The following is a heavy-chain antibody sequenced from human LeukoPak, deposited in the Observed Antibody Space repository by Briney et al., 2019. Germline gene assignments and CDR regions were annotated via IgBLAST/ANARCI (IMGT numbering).Heavy chain of an antibody. J-gene: IGHJ4*02. D-gene: IGHD2/OR15-2a*01. CDR2: ISGSGGST. CDR1: GFTFSSYA. Sequence: GGSLRLSCAASGFTFSSYAMSWVRQAPGKGLEWVSAISGSGGSTYYADSVKGRFTISRDNSKNTLYLQMNCLRAEDTAVYYCAEAGSKTTSWDYFDYWGQGTLVTVSS. CDR3: AEAGSKTTSWDYFDY. V-gene: IGHV3-23*01.